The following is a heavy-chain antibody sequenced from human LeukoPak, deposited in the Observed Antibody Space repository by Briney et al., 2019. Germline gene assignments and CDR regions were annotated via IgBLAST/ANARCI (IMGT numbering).Heavy chain of an antibody. D-gene: IGHD2-15*01. Sequence: GESLRISCEGSGYSFTSYWITWVRQMPGKGLEWMGRIDPSDSYTNYSPSFQGHVTISADKSIGTAYLQWSSLKASDSAIYYCAREPRGYCSGGSCWYYWGQGTLVTVSS. CDR2: IDPSDSYT. V-gene: IGHV5-10-1*01. J-gene: IGHJ4*02. CDR3: AREPRGYCSGGSCWYY. CDR1: GYSFTSYW.